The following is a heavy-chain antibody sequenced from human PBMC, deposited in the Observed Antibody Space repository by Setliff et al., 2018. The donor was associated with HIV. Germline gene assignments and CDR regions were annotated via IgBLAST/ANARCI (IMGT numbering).Heavy chain of an antibody. CDR1: GFTFSSYW. D-gene: IGHD3-10*01. CDR2: INNDETIT. Sequence: PGGSLRLSCVGSGFTFSSYWMHWVRQAPGKGLVWVSHINNDETITNYADPVKGRFTISRDNAKNTLYLQMNDLRAEDTAVYYCATIWMRGAFFDYWGQGTLVTVSS. CDR3: ATIWMRGAFFDY. J-gene: IGHJ4*02. V-gene: IGHV3-74*01.